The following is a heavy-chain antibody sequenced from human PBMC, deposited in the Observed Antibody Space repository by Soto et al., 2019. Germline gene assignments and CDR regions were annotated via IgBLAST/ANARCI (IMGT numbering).Heavy chain of an antibody. CDR3: AKDPGAYSYGYRFDS. J-gene: IGHJ4*02. V-gene: IGHV3-23*01. CDR2: ISGNGGNT. Sequence: EVQLLESGGGLVQPGGSLTLSCAASGFTFSSYAMSWLRQAPGKGLQWVSSISGNGGNTYYAYSVKGRFTISRDNSKNTLFLQLNNLRAEDTAVYFCAKDPGAYSYGYRFDSWGQGSLVAVSS. D-gene: IGHD5-18*01. CDR1: GFTFSSYA.